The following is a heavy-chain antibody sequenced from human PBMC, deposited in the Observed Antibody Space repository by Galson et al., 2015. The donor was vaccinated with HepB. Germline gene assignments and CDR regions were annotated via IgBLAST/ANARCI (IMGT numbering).Heavy chain of an antibody. CDR1: GYTFTSYD. J-gene: IGHJ5*02. V-gene: IGHV1-8*01. D-gene: IGHD2-8*01. CDR3: ARGRGPVIVLSSSRGYNWFDP. CDR2: MNPNSGNT. Sequence: SVKVSCKASGYTFTSYDINWVRQATGQGLEWMGWMNPNSGNTGYAQKFQGRVTMTRNTSISTAYMELSSLRSEDTAVYYCARGRGPVIVLSSSRGYNWFDPWGQGTLVTVSS.